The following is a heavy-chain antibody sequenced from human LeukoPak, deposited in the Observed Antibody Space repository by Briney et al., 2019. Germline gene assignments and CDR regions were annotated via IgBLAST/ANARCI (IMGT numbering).Heavy chain of an antibody. CDR1: GGTFSSYA. Sequence: SVKVSCKASGGTFSSYAISWVRQAPGQGLEWMGGIIPIFGTANYAQKFQGRVTITADKSTSTAYMELSSLRSEDTAVYYCAGSYCSGGSCPALFGYWGQGTLVTVSS. V-gene: IGHV1-69*06. D-gene: IGHD2-15*01. CDR3: AGSYCSGGSCPALFGY. J-gene: IGHJ4*02. CDR2: IIPIFGTA.